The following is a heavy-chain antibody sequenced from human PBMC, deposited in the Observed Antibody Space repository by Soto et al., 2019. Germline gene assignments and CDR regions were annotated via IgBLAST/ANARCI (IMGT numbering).Heavy chain of an antibody. CDR2: VNPSDGRA. J-gene: IGHJ4*02. CDR3: ARAELIVAGQAFDS. CDR1: GYRLSNYY. D-gene: IGHD5-12*01. V-gene: IGHV1-46*01. Sequence: QVDLVQSGAEVKKPGASVKMSCKSSGYRLSNYYMHWVRQAHGQGLEWMGIVNPSDGRANYARKFQGRVTMTWDTSTTTLYMEVNSLRSDDTAIYYCARAELIVAGQAFDSWGQGTLVTVSS.